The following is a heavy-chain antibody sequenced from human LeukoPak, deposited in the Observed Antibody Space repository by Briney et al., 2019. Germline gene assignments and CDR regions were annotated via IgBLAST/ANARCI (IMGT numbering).Heavy chain of an antibody. CDR1: AGSISSGSW. J-gene: IGHJ4*02. CDR3: ARYRGASGYHFDY. CDR2: IYHSGST. V-gene: IGHV4-4*02. Sequence: SDTLSLTCAFSAGSISSGSWWNWVRQPPGEGLEWIGEIYHSGSTNYNPSLKRRVTISLDNSKDQFSLRLYSVTAADTAVYYCARYRGASGYHFDYWGQGTLVTVSS. D-gene: IGHD5-12*01.